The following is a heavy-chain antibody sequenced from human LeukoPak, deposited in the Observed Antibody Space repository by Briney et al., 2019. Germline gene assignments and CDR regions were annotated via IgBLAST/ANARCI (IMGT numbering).Heavy chain of an antibody. V-gene: IGHV4-39*07. CDR3: ARGFKRGYSYGDWGY. CDR1: GGSISSRSYY. Sequence: PSETLSLTCTVSGGSISSRSYYWGWIRQPPGKGLEWIGSIYYSGSTYYNPSLKSRVTISVDTSKNQFSLKLSSVTAADTAVYYCARGFKRGYSYGDWGYWGQGTLVTVSS. D-gene: IGHD5-18*01. J-gene: IGHJ4*02. CDR2: IYYSGST.